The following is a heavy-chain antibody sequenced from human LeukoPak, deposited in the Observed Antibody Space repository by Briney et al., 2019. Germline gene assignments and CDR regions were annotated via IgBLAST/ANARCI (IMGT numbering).Heavy chain of an antibody. CDR3: ARPHTYYYGSGGSIDY. CDR2: INSDGSST. CDR1: GFTFSSYW. D-gene: IGHD3-10*01. J-gene: IGHJ4*02. Sequence: PGGSLRLSCAASGFTFSSYWMHWVRQAPGKGLVWVSRINSDGSSTSYADSVKGRFTISRDNAKNTLYLQMNSLRAEDTAVYCCARPHTYYYGSGGSIDYWGQGTLVTVSS. V-gene: IGHV3-74*01.